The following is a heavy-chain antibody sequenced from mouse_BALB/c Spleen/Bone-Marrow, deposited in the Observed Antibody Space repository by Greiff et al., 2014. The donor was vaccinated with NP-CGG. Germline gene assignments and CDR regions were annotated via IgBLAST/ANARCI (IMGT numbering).Heavy chain of an antibody. Sequence: QVQLQQSGAELVKPGASVKLSCKSSGYTFTSYYMYWVKQRPGQGLEWIGGINPSNGGTNFNEKFKSKATLTVDKSSSTAYMQLSSLTSVDSAVYYCTREGTFFAYWGQGTLVTVSA. J-gene: IGHJ3*01. D-gene: IGHD3-3*01. V-gene: IGHV1S81*02. CDR3: TREGTFFAY. CDR1: GYTFTSYY. CDR2: INPSNGGT.